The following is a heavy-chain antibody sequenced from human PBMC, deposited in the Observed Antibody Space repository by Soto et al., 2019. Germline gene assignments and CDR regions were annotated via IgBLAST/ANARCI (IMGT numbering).Heavy chain of an antibody. J-gene: IGHJ1*01. D-gene: IGHD2-15*01. Sequence: EVQLVESGGGLVQPGGSLKLSCAASGFTFSGSAMHWVRQASGKGLEWVGRIRSKANSYATAYAASVKGRFTISRDDSKNTACLQMNSLKTEDTAVYYCTTDIVVVVAATQHWGQGTLVTVSS. CDR1: GFTFSGSA. V-gene: IGHV3-73*01. CDR3: TTDIVVVVAATQH. CDR2: IRSKANSYAT.